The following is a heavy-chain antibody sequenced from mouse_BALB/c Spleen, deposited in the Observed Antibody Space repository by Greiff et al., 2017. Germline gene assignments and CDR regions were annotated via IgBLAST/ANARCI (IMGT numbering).Heavy chain of an antibody. CDR1: GFTFSSYA. V-gene: IGHV5-9-3*01. D-gene: IGHD2-4*01. Sequence: EVKLVESGGGLVKPGGSLKLSCAASGFTFSSYAMSWVRQTPEKGLEWVATISSGGSYTYYPDSVKGRFTISRDNAKNTLYLHMSSLRSEDTAMYYYARRKYDYDDDYYAMDYWGQGTSVTVSS. CDR2: ISSGGSYT. CDR3: ARRKYDYDDDYYAMDY. J-gene: IGHJ4*01.